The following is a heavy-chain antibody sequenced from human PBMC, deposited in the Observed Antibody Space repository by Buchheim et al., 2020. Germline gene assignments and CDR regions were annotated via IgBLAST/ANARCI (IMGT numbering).Heavy chain of an antibody. CDR1: GFTFSSYA. J-gene: IGHJ5*02. D-gene: IGHD4-17*01. V-gene: IGHV3-30*04. CDR3: ARERTVTTLVAWFDP. CDR2: ISYDGSNK. Sequence: QVQLVESGGGVVQPGRSLRLSCAASGFTFSSYAMHWVRQAPGKGLEWVAVISYDGSNKYYADSVKGRFTISRDNSKNTLYLQMNSLRAEDTAVYYCARERTVTTLVAWFDPWGQGTL.